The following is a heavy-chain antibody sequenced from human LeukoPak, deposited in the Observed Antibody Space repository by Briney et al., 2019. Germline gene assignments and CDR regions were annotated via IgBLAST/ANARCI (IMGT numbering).Heavy chain of an antibody. CDR3: AKAPHGFVVVPAAIDY. J-gene: IGHJ4*02. D-gene: IGHD2-2*01. CDR2: ISGSGGSA. V-gene: IGHV3-23*01. Sequence: GGSLRLSCAASGFTFSSYAMSWVRQAPGEGLEWVSAISGSGGSAYYADSVKGRFTISRDNSKNTLYLQMNSLRAEDTAVYYCAKAPHGFVVVPAAIDYWGQGTLVTVSS. CDR1: GFTFSSYA.